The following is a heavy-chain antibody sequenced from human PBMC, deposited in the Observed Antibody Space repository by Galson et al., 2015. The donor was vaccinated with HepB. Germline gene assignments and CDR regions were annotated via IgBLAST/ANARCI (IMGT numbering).Heavy chain of an antibody. CDR1: GFTFSDYY. V-gene: IGHV3-11*06. CDR2: ISSSSSYT. J-gene: IGHJ4*02. Sequence: SLRLSCAASGFTFSDYYMSWIRQAPGKGLEWVSYISSSSSYTNYADSVKGRFTISRDNAKNSLYLQMNSLRAEDTAVYYCARSSHYYDSSGMGIDYWGQGTLVTVSS. D-gene: IGHD3-22*01. CDR3: ARSSHYYDSSGMGIDY.